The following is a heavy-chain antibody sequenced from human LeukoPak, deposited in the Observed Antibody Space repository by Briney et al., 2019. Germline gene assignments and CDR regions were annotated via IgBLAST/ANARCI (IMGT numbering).Heavy chain of an antibody. V-gene: IGHV4-39*07. CDR3: AGRRGSSWYQNWFDP. CDR2: IYYSGST. CDR1: GGSISSSSYY. D-gene: IGHD6-13*01. J-gene: IGHJ5*02. Sequence: SVTLSLTCTVSGGSISSSSYYWGWIRQPPGKGLEWIGSIYYSGSTYYNPSLKSRVTISVDTSKNQFSLKLSSVTAADTAVYYCAGRRGSSWYQNWFDPWGQGTLVTVSS.